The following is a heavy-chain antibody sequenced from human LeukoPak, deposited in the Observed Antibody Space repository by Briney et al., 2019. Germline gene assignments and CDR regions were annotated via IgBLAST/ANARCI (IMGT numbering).Heavy chain of an antibody. CDR2: ISSNGGNT. D-gene: IGHD5-12*01. J-gene: IGHJ4*02. Sequence: GGSLRLSCAASGFTFSSYAMHWVRQAPGKGLEYVSAISSNGGNTYYANSVKGRFTISRDNSKNTLYLQMGSLRAEDMAVYYCASAIVATFDYWGQGTLVTVSS. CDR3: ASAIVATFDY. CDR1: GFTFSSYA. V-gene: IGHV3-64*01.